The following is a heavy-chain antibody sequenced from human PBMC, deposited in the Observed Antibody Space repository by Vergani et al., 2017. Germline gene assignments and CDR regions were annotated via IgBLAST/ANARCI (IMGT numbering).Heavy chain of an antibody. CDR1: GYTFTGYY. CDR3: ARXLVTQDYDILTGYYIGYYFDY. Sequence: QVQLVQSGAEVKKPGASVKVSCKASGYTFTGYYMHWVRQAPGQGLEWMGIINPSGGSTSYAQKFQGRVTMTRDTSTSTVYMELSSLRSEDTAVYYCARXLVTQDYDILTGYYIGYYFDYWGQGTLVTVSS. V-gene: IGHV1-46*01. D-gene: IGHD3-9*01. CDR2: INPSGGST. J-gene: IGHJ4*02.